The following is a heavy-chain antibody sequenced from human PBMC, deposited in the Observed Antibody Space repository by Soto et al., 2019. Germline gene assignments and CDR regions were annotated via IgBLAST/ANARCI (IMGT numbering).Heavy chain of an antibody. CDR3: ARPNFGDYFFDY. D-gene: IGHD4-17*01. J-gene: IGHJ4*02. Sequence: SGGSLRLSCTASGFIFSSYSMNWVRQAPGKGLEWVSSISSGGSGSYENYADSVKGRFTISRDNPKNSLYLEMNSLSAEDTAVYYCARPNFGDYFFDYWGQGTLVTVSS. V-gene: IGHV3-21*01. CDR2: ISSGGSGSYE. CDR1: GFIFSSYS.